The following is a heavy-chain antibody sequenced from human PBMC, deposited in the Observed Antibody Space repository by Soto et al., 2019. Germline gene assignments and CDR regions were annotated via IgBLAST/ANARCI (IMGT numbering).Heavy chain of an antibody. CDR1: GFTFSSYS. D-gene: IGHD3-22*01. J-gene: IGHJ3*02. CDR2: ISSSSSTI. V-gene: IGHV3-48*02. CDR3: ARNYYDTNDAFDI. Sequence: EVQLVESGGGLVQPGGSLRLSCAASGFTFSSYSMNWVRQAPGKGLEWVSYISSSSSTIYYADSVKGRFTISRDNAKNSLYLQMNSLRDEDTAVDYCARNYYDTNDAFDIWGQGTMVTVSS.